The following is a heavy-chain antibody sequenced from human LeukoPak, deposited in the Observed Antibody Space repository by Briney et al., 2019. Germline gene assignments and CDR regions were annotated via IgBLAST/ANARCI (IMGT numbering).Heavy chain of an antibody. CDR1: GFTFSPYS. J-gene: IGHJ6*02. D-gene: IGHD3-10*01. CDR2: ISTSSRYI. CDR3: AKDQRSRFASGTNYGMDV. Sequence: GGSLRLSCAASGFTFSPYSMNWVRQAPGKGLEWVSSISTSSRYIYYADSVKGRFTISRDNAKNSLFLQMNSLRAEDTAVYYCAKDQRSRFASGTNYGMDVWGLGTTVTVSS. V-gene: IGHV3-21*01.